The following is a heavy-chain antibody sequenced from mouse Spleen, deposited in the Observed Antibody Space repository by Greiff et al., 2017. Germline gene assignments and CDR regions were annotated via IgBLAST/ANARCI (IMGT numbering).Heavy chain of an antibody. CDR3: TRKGYGNLYYAMDY. V-gene: IGHV6-6*02. J-gene: IGHJ4*01. D-gene: IGHD2-10*02. CDR2: IRLKSNNYAT. CDR1: GFTFSNYW. Sequence: EVQLVESGGGLVQPGGSMKLSCVASGFTFSNYWMNWVRQSPEKGLEWVAEIRLKSNNYATHYAESVKGRFTISRDDSKSSVYLQMNNLRAEDTGIYYCTRKGYGNLYYAMDYWGQGTSVTVSS.